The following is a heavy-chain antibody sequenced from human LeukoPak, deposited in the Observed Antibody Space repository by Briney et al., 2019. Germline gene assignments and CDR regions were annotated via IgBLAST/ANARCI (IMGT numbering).Heavy chain of an antibody. J-gene: IGHJ4*02. CDR2: IYYSGST. Sequence: SETLCLTCTVSGGSISSYYWSWIRQPPGKGLEWIVYIYYSGSTNYNPSLKSRVTISVDTSKNQCSLKLSAVTAADPAVYYCARDRIDGSIGLTNDYWGQGTLVTVSS. CDR3: ARDRIDGSIGLTNDY. D-gene: IGHD1-26*01. V-gene: IGHV4-59*01. CDR1: GGSISSYY.